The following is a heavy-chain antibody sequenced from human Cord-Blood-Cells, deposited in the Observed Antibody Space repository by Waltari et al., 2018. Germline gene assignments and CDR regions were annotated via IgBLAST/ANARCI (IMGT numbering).Heavy chain of an antibody. CDR1: GYTFTGYY. J-gene: IGHJ4*02. CDR2: INPNSGGT. CDR3: AREISAGSPNFDY. D-gene: IGHD1-26*01. V-gene: IGHV1-2*02. Sequence: QVQLVQSVAEVKKPGASVKVSCKASGYTFTGYYMHWVRQAPGQGLEWMGGINPNSGGTNYAQKFQGRVTMTRDTSISTAYMELSRLRSDDTAVYYCAREISAGSPNFDYWGQGTLVTVSS.